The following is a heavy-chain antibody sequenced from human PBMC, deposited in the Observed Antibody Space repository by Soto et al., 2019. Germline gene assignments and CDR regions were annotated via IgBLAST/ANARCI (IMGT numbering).Heavy chain of an antibody. J-gene: IGHJ4*02. D-gene: IGHD3-16*02. CDR2: ISSSSSTI. CDR1: GFTFSSYS. Sequence: PGGSLRLSCAASGFTFSSYSMNWVRQAPGKGLEWVSYISSSSSTIYYADSVKGRFTISRDNAKNSLYLQMNSLRAEDTAVYYCARGAYDYIWGSYRPSLYYFDYWGQGTLVTVSS. V-gene: IGHV3-48*01. CDR3: ARGAYDYIWGSYRPSLYYFDY.